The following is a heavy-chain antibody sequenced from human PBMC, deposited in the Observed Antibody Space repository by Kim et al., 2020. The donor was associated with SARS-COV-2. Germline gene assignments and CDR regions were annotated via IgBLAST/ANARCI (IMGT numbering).Heavy chain of an antibody. CDR1: GGSFSGYY. J-gene: IGHJ6*02. CDR3: ARGGVTGSQWLRSTYYYYGMDV. Sequence: SETLSLTCAVYGGSFSGYYWSWIRQPPGKGLEWIGEINHSGSTNYNPSLKSRVTISVDTSKNQFSLKLSSVTAADTAVYYCARGGVTGSQWLRSTYYYYGMDVWGQGTTVTVSS. D-gene: IGHD5-12*01. V-gene: IGHV4-34*01. CDR2: INHSGST.